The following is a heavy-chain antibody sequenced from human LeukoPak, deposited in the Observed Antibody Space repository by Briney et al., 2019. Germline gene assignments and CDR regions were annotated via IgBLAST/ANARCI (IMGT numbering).Heavy chain of an antibody. CDR1: GLTFSTFG. V-gene: IGHV3-23*01. CDR3: AKGRDRIAVAGVFGS. CDR2: ISGGGSST. J-gene: IGHJ4*02. D-gene: IGHD6-19*01. Sequence: GGSLRLSCAASGLTFSTFGMSWVRQAPGKGLEWVSTISGGGSSTHYADSVKGRFTISRDNSKNTLFLQMNSLRAEDTAVYYCAKGRDRIAVAGVFGSWGQGTLVTVSS.